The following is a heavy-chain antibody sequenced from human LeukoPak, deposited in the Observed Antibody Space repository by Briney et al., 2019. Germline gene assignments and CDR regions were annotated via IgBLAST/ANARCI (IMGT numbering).Heavy chain of an antibody. CDR3: ARWGTEASSGDY. CDR2: INHNSGGT. J-gene: IGHJ4*02. V-gene: IGHV1-2*02. D-gene: IGHD3-10*01. CDR1: GYTFTAYF. Sequence: ASVKVSCKASGYTFTAYFMHWVRQAPGQGLEWMGGINHNSGGTNYAQKFQGRVTMTRDTSITTAYMDLSRLTYDDTAVYYFARWGTEASSGDYWGQGTLVTVSS.